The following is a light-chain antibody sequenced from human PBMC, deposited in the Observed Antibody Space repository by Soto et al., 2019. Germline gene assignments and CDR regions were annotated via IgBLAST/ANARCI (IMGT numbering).Light chain of an antibody. Sequence: DIPMTQSPSSLSASVGDRVTIPCRASQSISSYLNWYQQKPGKAPKLLIYAASSLQSGVPSRFSGSGSGTDFTLTISSLQPEDFATYYCQQSYSTLETFGQGTKVEIK. CDR2: AAS. J-gene: IGKJ1*01. CDR3: QQSYSTLET. V-gene: IGKV1-39*01. CDR1: QSISSY.